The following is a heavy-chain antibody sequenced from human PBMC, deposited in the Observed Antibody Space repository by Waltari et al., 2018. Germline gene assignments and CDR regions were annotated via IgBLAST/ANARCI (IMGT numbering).Heavy chain of an antibody. CDR2: ISYDGSNE. J-gene: IGHJ4*02. D-gene: IGHD1-7*01. Sequence: QVQLVESGGGVVQPGRSLRLSCAASGLSFRGNAMHWVRQAPGKGLEWVALISYDGSNEDYADSVQGRFTISRDNSKNTLYLQIDSLRTEDTAVYYCARDRIWKYVFDYWGQGTLVTVSS. CDR3: ARDRIWKYVFDY. V-gene: IGHV3-30*04. CDR1: GLSFRGNA.